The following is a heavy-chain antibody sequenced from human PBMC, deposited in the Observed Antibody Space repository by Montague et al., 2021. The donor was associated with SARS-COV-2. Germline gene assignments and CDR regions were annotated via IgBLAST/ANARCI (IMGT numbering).Heavy chain of an antibody. J-gene: IGHJ5*02. CDR3: ARGISLFDP. CDR1: GFIFSDYN. V-gene: IGHV3-11*05. CDR2: INGASSRT. Sequence: SLRLSCSASGFIFSDYNMTWIRQTPGKGLEWISYINGASSRTNYADSVKGRFTTSRDNAKNSLFLQMNSLRVEDTAVYYCARGISLFDPWGQGTLVTVSS.